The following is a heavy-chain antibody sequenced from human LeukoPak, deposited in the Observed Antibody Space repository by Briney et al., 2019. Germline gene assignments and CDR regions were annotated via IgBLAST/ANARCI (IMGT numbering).Heavy chain of an antibody. CDR3: ARGSPAAA. CDR1: GFTFNSYG. J-gene: IGHJ4*02. Sequence: GGALRLPCGVYGFTFNSYGMHGGRNAPGKGRVWVSRLTTDGSTTNYAASVKGRFTISRANAENTLYPQMNIRRAEDTAVYYCARGSPAAAWGQGALVTASS. CDR2: LTTDGSTT. V-gene: IGHV3-74*01. D-gene: IGHD6-25*01.